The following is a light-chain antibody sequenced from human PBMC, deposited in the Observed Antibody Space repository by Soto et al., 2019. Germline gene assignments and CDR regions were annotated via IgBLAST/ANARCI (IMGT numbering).Light chain of an antibody. CDR2: NAS. CDR1: QSVSTF. Sequence: EIVLTQSPATLSLSPGERAILSWRASQSVSTFLAWFQQKPGQPPRLLLYNASNRTTGIPARFSGSGSGTDFTLTISSLEPEDFAVYYCQQRGDWPPITFGQGTRLEI. J-gene: IGKJ5*01. CDR3: QQRGDWPPIT. V-gene: IGKV3-11*01.